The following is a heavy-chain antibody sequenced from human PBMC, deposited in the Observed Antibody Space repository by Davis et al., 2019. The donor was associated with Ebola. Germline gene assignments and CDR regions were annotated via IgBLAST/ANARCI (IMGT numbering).Heavy chain of an antibody. J-gene: IGHJ4*02. CDR1: GDRVSSKSTG. CDR2: TYYNSKWYN. D-gene: IGHD5-24*01. V-gene: IGHV6-1*01. CDR3: GRGWLQSGIGS. Sequence: HSQTLSLTCAISGDRVSSKSTGWNWIRQSPSRGLEWLGRTYYNSKWYNDYAVYLKSRININPDTSRNQFSLQLNSVTPEDTAVYYCGRGWLQSGIGSWGQGTLVTVSS.